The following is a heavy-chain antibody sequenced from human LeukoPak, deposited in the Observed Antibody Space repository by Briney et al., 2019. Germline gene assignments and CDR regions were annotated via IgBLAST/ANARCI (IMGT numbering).Heavy chain of an antibody. J-gene: IGHJ5*02. CDR3: ARGDPQADL. CDR1: GFDLSTYE. V-gene: IGHV3-48*03. CDR2: ITISGHTK. Sequence: PGGSLRLSCAASGFDLSTYEMNWVRQAPGKGLEWIADITISGHTKNYADSVKGRFTISRDNARTSLYLQMNSLRVEDTGVYYCARGDPQADLWGQGTLVTVSS.